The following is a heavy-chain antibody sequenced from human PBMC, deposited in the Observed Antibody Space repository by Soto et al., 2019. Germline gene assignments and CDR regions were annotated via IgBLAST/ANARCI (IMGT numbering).Heavy chain of an antibody. CDR3: AKDQTEYPGGEHDY. CDR2: ISGSGGST. D-gene: IGHD3-16*01. J-gene: IGHJ4*02. V-gene: IGHV3-23*01. Sequence: GGSLRLPCAASGFTFSSYAMSWVRQAPGKGLEWVSAISGSGGSTYYADSVKGRFTISRDNSKNTLYLQMNSLRAEDTAVYYCAKDQTEYPGGEHDYWGQGTLVTVSS. CDR1: GFTFSSYA.